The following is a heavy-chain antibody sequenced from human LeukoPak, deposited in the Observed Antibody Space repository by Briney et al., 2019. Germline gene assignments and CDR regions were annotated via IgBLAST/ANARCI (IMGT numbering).Heavy chain of an antibody. V-gene: IGHV3-74*01. CDR1: GFTFSSYW. Sequence: GGSLRLSCAASGFTFSSYWMHWVRQAPGKGLVWVSRINSDGSSTSYADSVKGRFTISRDNAKNTLYLQMNSLRAEDTAVYYGAGCWGYYYGMDVWGQGTTVTVSS. CDR3: AGCWGYYYGMDV. D-gene: IGHD3-10*02. J-gene: IGHJ6*02. CDR2: INSDGSST.